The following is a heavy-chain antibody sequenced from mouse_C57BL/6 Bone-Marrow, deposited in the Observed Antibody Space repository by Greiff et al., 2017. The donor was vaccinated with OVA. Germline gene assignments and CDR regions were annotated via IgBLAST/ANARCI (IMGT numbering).Heavy chain of an antibody. D-gene: IGHD3-2*02. J-gene: IGHJ3*01. V-gene: IGHV1-26*01. CDR2: INPNNGGT. Sequence: EVQLQQSGPELVKPGASVKISCKASGYTFTDYYMNWVKQSHGKSLDWIGDINPNNGGTSYNQKFKGKATLTVDKSSSTAYMELRSLTSEDSAVYYCARGRTAQAWFAYWGQGTLVTVSA. CDR3: ARGRTAQAWFAY. CDR1: GYTFTDYY.